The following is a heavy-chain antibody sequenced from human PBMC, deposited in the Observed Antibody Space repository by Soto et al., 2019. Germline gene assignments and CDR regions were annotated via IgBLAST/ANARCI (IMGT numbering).Heavy chain of an antibody. D-gene: IGHD2-21*02. CDR1: GGTFSSYA. Sequence: GASVKVSCKASGGTFSSYAISWVRQAPGQGLEWMGGIIPIFGTANYAQKFQGRVTITADESTSTAYMELSSLRSEDTAVYYCARGRYCGGDCYRNDDWGQGTLVTXGS. J-gene: IGHJ4*02. V-gene: IGHV1-69*13. CDR2: IIPIFGTA. CDR3: ARGRYCGGDCYRNDD.